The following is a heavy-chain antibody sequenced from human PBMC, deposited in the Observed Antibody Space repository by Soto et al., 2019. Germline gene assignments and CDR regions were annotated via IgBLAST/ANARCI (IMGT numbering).Heavy chain of an antibody. CDR2: IKQDGSEK. V-gene: IGHV3-7*01. Sequence: PGGSLRLSCAASGFTFSSYWMSWVRQAPGKGLEWVANIKQDGSEKYYVDSVKGRFTISRDNAKNSLYLQMNSLRAEDTAVYYCARVQDIVVVPAAIDYYYGMDVWGQGTTVTVSS. J-gene: IGHJ6*02. CDR3: ARVQDIVVVPAAIDYYYGMDV. CDR1: GFTFSSYW. D-gene: IGHD2-2*01.